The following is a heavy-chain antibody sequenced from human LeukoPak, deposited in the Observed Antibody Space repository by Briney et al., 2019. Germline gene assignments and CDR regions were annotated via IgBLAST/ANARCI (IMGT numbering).Heavy chain of an antibody. V-gene: IGHV4-61*01. CDR3: ARGRPYCSSTSCPINLSNKHYYMDV. Sequence: SQTLSLTCTVSGGSISSGSYYWSWIRQPPGKGLEWIGYIYYSGSTNYNPSLKSRVTISVDTSKNQFSLKLSSVTAADTTVYYCARGRPYCSSTSCPINLSNKHYYMDVWGKGTTVTVSS. J-gene: IGHJ6*03. CDR2: IYYSGST. D-gene: IGHD2-2*01. CDR1: GGSISSGSYY.